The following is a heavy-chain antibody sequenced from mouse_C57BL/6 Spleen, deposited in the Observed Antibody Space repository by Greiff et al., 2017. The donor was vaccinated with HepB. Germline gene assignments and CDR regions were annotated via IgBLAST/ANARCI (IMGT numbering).Heavy chain of an antibody. Sequence: EVKVVESGGGLVQSGRSLRLSCATSGFTSSDFYMEWVRQAPGKGLEWIAASRNKANDYTTEYSAAVKGRFIVSRYTSQSILYLQMNALRAEDTAIYYCARDAGGFDYWGQGTTLTVSS. CDR3: ARDAGGFDY. CDR2: SRNKANDYTT. V-gene: IGHV7-1*01. J-gene: IGHJ2*01. CDR1: GFTSSDFY.